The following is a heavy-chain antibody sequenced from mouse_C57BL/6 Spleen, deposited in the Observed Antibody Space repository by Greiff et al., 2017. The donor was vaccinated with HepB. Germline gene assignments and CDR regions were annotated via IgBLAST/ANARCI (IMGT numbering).Heavy chain of an antibody. CDR2: IFPGSGST. D-gene: IGHD1-1*01. J-gene: IGHJ2*01. Sequence: QVQLQQSGPELVKPGASVKISCKASGYTFTDYYINWVKQRPGQGLEWIGWIFPGSGSTYYNEKFKGKATLTVDKSSSTAYMLLSSLTSEDSAVYFCARPYYGSSPLYFDYWGQGTTLTVSS. V-gene: IGHV1-75*01. CDR1: GYTFTDYY. CDR3: ARPYYGSSPLYFDY.